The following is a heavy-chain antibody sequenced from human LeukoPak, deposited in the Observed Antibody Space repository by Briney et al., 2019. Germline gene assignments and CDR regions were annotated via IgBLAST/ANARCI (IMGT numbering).Heavy chain of an antibody. J-gene: IGHJ3*02. Sequence: PGGSLRLSCAASGFTFSSYSMNWVRQAPGKGLEWVSYISSSSKTIYYADSVKGRFTISRDNAKNSLYLQMNSLRAEDTAVYYCASGGTWASDIWGQGTMVTVSS. CDR3: ASGGTWASDI. V-gene: IGHV3-48*04. D-gene: IGHD1-1*01. CDR2: ISSSSKTI. CDR1: GFTFSSYS.